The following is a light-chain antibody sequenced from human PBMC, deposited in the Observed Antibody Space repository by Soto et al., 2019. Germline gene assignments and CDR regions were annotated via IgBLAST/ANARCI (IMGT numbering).Light chain of an antibody. CDR2: SNN. Sequence: SALTQPPSASGTPGQRVIISCSGSSSHIGSNTVNWYQQLPGTAPKLLIYSNNQRPSGVPDRFSGSKSGTSASLAISGLQSEDEADYYCAAWDDSLNGRYVFGTGNKVTVL. V-gene: IGLV1-44*01. CDR3: AAWDDSLNGRYV. J-gene: IGLJ1*01. CDR1: SSHIGSNT.